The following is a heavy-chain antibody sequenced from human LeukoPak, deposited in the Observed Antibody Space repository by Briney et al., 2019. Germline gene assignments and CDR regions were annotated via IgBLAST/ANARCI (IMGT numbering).Heavy chain of an antibody. Sequence: GGSLRLSCAASGFTFSSYSMNWVRQAPGKGLEWVSVIYRGGGTYYADSVKGRFTISRDNSKNTLYLQMKSLRAEDTAVYYCARDGETIFGVVQFDYWGQGDLVTVSS. V-gene: IGHV3-66*01. CDR3: ARDGETIFGVVQFDY. CDR1: GFTFSSYS. J-gene: IGHJ4*02. D-gene: IGHD3-3*01. CDR2: IYRGGGT.